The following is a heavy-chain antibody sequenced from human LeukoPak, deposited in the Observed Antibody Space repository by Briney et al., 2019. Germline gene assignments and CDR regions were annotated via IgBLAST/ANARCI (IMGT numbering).Heavy chain of an antibody. CDR2: ISSSSSYI. D-gene: IGHD3-22*01. J-gene: IGHJ4*02. Sequence: GGSLRLSCAASGFTFSSYSMNWVRQAPGKGLEWVSSISSSSSYIYYADSVKGRFTISRDNAKNSLYLQMNSLRAEDTAVYYCARGSGYYYAPDYWGQGTLVTVSP. CDR3: ARGSGYYYAPDY. V-gene: IGHV3-21*01. CDR1: GFTFSSYS.